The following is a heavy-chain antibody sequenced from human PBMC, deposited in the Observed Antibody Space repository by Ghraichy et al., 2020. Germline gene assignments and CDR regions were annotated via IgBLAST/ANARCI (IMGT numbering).Heavy chain of an antibody. CDR1: GYSFTSYW. J-gene: IGHJ3*02. CDR2: IYPGDSDT. Sequence: GESLNISCKGSGYSFTSYWIGWVRQMPGKGLEWMGIIYPGDSDTRYSPSFQGQVTISADKSISTAYLQWSSLKASDTAMYYCARPIPTIAVAGTGAFDIWGQGTMVTISS. CDR3: ARPIPTIAVAGTGAFDI. D-gene: IGHD6-19*01. V-gene: IGHV5-51*01.